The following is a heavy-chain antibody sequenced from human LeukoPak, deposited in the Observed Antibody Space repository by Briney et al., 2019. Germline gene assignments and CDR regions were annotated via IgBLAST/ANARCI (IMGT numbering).Heavy chain of an antibody. CDR3: ARVRIAAAGTRLYFQH. Sequence: SETLSLTCTVSGGSISSGSYYWSWIRQPAGKGLEWIGRIYTSGSTNYNPSLKSRVTISVDTSKNQFSLKLSSVTAADTAVYYCARVRIAAAGTRLYFQHWGQGTLVTVSS. J-gene: IGHJ1*01. D-gene: IGHD6-13*01. V-gene: IGHV4-61*02. CDR2: IYTSGST. CDR1: GGSISSGSYY.